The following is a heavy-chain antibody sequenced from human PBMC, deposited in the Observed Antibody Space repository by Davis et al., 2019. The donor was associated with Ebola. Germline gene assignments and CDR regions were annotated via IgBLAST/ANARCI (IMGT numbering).Heavy chain of an antibody. V-gene: IGHV4-34*01. J-gene: IGHJ4*02. CDR1: GGSFSGYY. Sequence: MPSETLSLTCAVYGGSFSGYYWSWIRQPPGKGLEWIGEINHSGSTNYNPSLKSRVTISVDTSKNQFSLKLSSVTAADTAVYYCARGPYYDILTGYWRPLHYFDYWGQGTLVTVSS. CDR3: ARGPYYDILTGYWRPLHYFDY. D-gene: IGHD3-9*01. CDR2: INHSGST.